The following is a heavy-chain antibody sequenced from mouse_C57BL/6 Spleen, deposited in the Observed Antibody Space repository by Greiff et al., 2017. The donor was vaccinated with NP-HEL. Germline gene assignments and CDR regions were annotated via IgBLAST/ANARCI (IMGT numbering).Heavy chain of an antibody. V-gene: IGHV1-22*01. CDR3: ARSLSYYGNYAWFAY. CDR1: GYTFTDYN. CDR2: INPNNGGT. D-gene: IGHD2-1*01. Sequence: EVQLQQSGPELVKLGASVKMSCKASGYTFTDYNMHWVKQSHGKSLEWIGYINPNNGGTSYNQKFKGKATLTVNKSSSTAYMELRSLTSEDSAVYYCARSLSYYGNYAWFAYWGQGTLVTVSA. J-gene: IGHJ3*01.